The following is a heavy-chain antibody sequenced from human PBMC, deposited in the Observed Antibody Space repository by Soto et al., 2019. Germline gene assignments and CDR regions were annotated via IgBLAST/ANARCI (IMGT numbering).Heavy chain of an antibody. CDR2: ISYDGSNK. D-gene: IGHD2-15*01. CDR1: GFTFSSYG. J-gene: IGHJ4*02. CDR3: AKDRHPQENIVVVVAATPDY. V-gene: IGHV3-30*18. Sequence: QVQLVESGGGVVQPGRSLRLSCAASGFTFSSYGMHWVRQAPGKGLEWVAVISYDGSNKYYADSVKGRFTISRDNSKNTLYLQMNSLRAEDTAVYYCAKDRHPQENIVVVVAATPDYWGQGTLVTVSS.